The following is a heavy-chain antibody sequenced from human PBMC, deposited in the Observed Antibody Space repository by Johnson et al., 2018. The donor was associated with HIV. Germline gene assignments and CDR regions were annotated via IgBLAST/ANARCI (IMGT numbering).Heavy chain of an antibody. J-gene: IGHJ3*02. Sequence: GVVQPGRSLRLSCAASGFTFSSYGMHWVRQAPGKGLEWVAVISYDGSNKYYADSVKGRFTISRDNSKNTLYLQMNSLRAEDTAVYYCARAFDPRAFDIWGQGTMVTVSS. CDR1: GFTFSSYG. V-gene: IGHV3-30*03. D-gene: IGHD2/OR15-2a*01. CDR2: ISYDGSNK. CDR3: ARAFDPRAFDI.